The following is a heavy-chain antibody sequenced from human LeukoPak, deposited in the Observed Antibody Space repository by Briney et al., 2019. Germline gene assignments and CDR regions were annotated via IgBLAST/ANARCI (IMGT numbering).Heavy chain of an antibody. CDR3: ATLAAPYYYYYGMDV. CDR2: ISGSGGST. J-gene: IGHJ6*02. Sequence: SGGSLRLSCAASGFTFSSYAMSWVRQAPGKGLEWVSAISGSGGSTYYADSVKGRFTISRDNSKNTLYLQMNSLRAEDTAVYYCATLAAPYYYYYGMDVWGQGTTVTVSS. D-gene: IGHD2-15*01. CDR1: GFTFSSYA. V-gene: IGHV3-23*01.